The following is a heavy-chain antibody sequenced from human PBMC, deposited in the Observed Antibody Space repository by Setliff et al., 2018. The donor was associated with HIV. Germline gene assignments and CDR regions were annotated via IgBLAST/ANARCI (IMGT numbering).Heavy chain of an antibody. J-gene: IGHJ5*02. CDR1: GFTFSSYE. Sequence: GGSLRLSCAASGFTFSSYEMNWVRQAPGKGLEWVSFISSSGSTIYYADSVKGRFTISRDNAKNSLYLQMTSLRAEDTAVYYCAKGQDGLRYNWFDPWGHGTLVTVSS. V-gene: IGHV3-48*03. CDR2: ISSSGSTI. CDR3: AKGQDGLRYNWFDP.